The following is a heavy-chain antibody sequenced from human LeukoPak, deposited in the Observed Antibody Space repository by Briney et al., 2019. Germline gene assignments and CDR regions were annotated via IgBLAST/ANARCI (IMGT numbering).Heavy chain of an antibody. Sequence: GGSLRLSCAASGFTFSNAWMSWVRQAPGEGLEWVGRIKSKTDGGTTDYAAPVKGRFTISRDDSKNTLYLQMNSLKTEDTAVYYCTTTSGGLVVGATTSYYYYGMDVWGQGTTVTVSS. D-gene: IGHD1-26*01. CDR1: GFTFSNAW. CDR2: IKSKTDGGTT. J-gene: IGHJ6*02. V-gene: IGHV3-15*01. CDR3: TTTSGGLVVGATTSYYYYGMDV.